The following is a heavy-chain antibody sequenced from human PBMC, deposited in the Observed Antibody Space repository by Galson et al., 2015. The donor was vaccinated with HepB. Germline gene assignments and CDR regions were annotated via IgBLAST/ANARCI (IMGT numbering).Heavy chain of an antibody. V-gene: IGHV6-1*01. CDR3: ARDFDGYSSGWYLRYFDL. CDR1: GDSVSSNSAA. Sequence: CAISGDSVSSNSAAWNWIRQSPSRGLEWLGRTYYRSKWYNDYAVSVKSRITFNPDTSKNQFSLQLNSVTPEDTAVYYCARDFDGYSSGWYLRYFDLWGRGTLVTVSS. CDR2: TYYRSKWYN. D-gene: IGHD6-19*01. J-gene: IGHJ2*01.